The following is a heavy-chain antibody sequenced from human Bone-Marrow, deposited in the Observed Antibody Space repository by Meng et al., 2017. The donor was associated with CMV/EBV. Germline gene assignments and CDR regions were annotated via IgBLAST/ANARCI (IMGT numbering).Heavy chain of an antibody. CDR3: ARGDKERYNWNLRSYNWFDP. Sequence: GYYMHWVRQAPGQGLEWMGWINPNSGGTNYAQKFQGWVTMTRDTSISTAYMELSRLRSDDTAVYYCARGDKERYNWNLRSYNWFDPWGQGTLVTVSS. D-gene: IGHD1-7*01. V-gene: IGHV1-2*04. CDR2: INPNSGGT. CDR1: GYY. J-gene: IGHJ5*02.